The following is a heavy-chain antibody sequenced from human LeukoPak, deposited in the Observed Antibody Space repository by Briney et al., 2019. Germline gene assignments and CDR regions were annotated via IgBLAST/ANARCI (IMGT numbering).Heavy chain of an antibody. D-gene: IGHD6-19*01. Sequence: PGGSLRLSCAASGFTFSSYAMHWVRQAPGKGLEWVAVISYDGSNKYYADSVKGRFTISRDNSKNTLYLQMNSLRAEDTAVYYCARGDSSLDALDYWGQGTPVTVSS. J-gene: IGHJ4*02. CDR3: ARGDSSLDALDY. CDR2: ISYDGSNK. CDR1: GFTFSSYA. V-gene: IGHV3-30*04.